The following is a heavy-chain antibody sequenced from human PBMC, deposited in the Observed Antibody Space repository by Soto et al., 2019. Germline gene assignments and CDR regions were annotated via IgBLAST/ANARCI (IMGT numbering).Heavy chain of an antibody. CDR3: ARGAYRYFDY. Sequence: QVQLVESGGGVVQPGRSLRLSCAASGFTFSDYAMHWVRQAPGKGLEWVASISYHGGNKYYADSVKGRFTISRDNSKNTLYLQMNSLRPEDTAVYSCARGAYRYFDYWGQGTLVTVSS. J-gene: IGHJ4*02. V-gene: IGHV3-30-3*01. D-gene: IGHD5-18*01. CDR2: ISYHGGNK. CDR1: GFTFSDYA.